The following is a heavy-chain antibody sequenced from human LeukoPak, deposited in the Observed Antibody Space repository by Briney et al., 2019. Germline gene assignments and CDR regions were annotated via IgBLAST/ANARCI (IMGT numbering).Heavy chain of an antibody. Sequence: CGPTQAHPTRPLTLTYTFSGFSLRPSGVGGGWIRQPPGKALEWLALIYWNDGELYNPSLKSRLTITNATDKNERRRPMTHIDSVDTATYYCAQGFQGSSWYSNWGQGTLVTVSS. CDR3: AQGFQGSSWYSN. CDR2: IYWNDGE. J-gene: IGHJ1*01. CDR1: GFSLRPSGVG. D-gene: IGHD6-13*01. V-gene: IGHV2-5*01.